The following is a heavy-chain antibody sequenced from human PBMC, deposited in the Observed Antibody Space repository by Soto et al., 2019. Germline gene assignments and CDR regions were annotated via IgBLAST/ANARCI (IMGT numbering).Heavy chain of an antibody. CDR1: GGSISSGDYY. V-gene: IGHV4-30-4*01. Sequence: QVQLQESGPGLVKPSQTLSLTCTVSGGSISSGDYYWSWIRQPPGKGLEWIGYIYYSGSTYYNPSLKGRVTNSIDTSNNQFSLKLSSVTAADTAVYYCARGYRHPNYSFDYWGQGTLVTVSS. J-gene: IGHJ4*02. CDR2: IYYSGST. D-gene: IGHD3-16*02. CDR3: ARGYRHPNYSFDY.